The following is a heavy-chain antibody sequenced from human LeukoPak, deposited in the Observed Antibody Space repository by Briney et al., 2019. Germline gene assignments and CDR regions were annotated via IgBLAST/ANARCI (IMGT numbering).Heavy chain of an antibody. D-gene: IGHD4-17*01. CDR1: GGSISIYY. CDR3: SRGPTTVTRAFDF. V-gene: IGHV4-4*07. CDR2: IYTSGST. J-gene: IGHJ4*02. Sequence: SETLSLTCTVSGGSISIYYWSWIRQPAAKGLEWIGRIYTSGSTNYNPYLKSRVTMSVDTSTNQFYLTLSLVTAADTAASECSRGPTTVTRAFDFWGQGTLVTVSS.